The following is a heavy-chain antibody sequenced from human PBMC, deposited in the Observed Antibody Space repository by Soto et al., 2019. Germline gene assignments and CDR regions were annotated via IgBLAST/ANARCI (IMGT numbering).Heavy chain of an antibody. V-gene: IGHV1-3*01. J-gene: IGHJ4*02. CDR3: ARDHDFWSGYYVY. Sequence: ASVKVSCKTSGYTFTSYAMHWVRQAPGQRLEWMGWINAGNGNTKYSQKFQGRVTITRDTSASTAYMELSSLRSEDTAVYYCARDHDFWSGYYVYWGQGTLVTVSS. CDR2: INAGNGNT. D-gene: IGHD3-3*01. CDR1: GYTFTSYA.